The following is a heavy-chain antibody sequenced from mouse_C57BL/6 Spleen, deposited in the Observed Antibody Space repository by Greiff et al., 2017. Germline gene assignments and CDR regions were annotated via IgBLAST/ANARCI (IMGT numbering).Heavy chain of an antibody. Sequence: EVQVVESGEGLVKPGGSLKLSCAASGFTFSSYAMSWVRQTPEKRLEWVAYISSGGDYIYYADTVKGRFTISRDNARNTLYLQMSSLKSEDTAMYYCTTTDDDYAMDYWGQGTSVTVSS. CDR1: GFTFSSYA. D-gene: IGHD2-1*01. J-gene: IGHJ4*01. CDR3: TTTDDDYAMDY. CDR2: ISSGGDYI. V-gene: IGHV5-9-1*02.